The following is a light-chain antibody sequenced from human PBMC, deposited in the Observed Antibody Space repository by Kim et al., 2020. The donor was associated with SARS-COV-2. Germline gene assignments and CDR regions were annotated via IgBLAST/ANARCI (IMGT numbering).Light chain of an antibody. Sequence: QSALTQPASVSGSPGQSITFSCTGTSSDIGGYNFVSWYQHHTGKAPKLIIYDVSQRPSGVSNRFSGSKSGNTASLSISGLQADDEADYYCSSYTSSSTWVLGGGTQLTVL. J-gene: IGLJ3*02. CDR3: SSYTSSSTWV. CDR2: DVS. V-gene: IGLV2-14*03. CDR1: SSDIGGYNF.